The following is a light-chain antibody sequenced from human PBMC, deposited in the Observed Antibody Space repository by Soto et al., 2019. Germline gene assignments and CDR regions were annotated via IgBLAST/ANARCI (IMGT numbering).Light chain of an antibody. CDR1: QGISNY. V-gene: IGKV1-27*01. CDR3: QKYNSAPFT. CDR2: AAS. Sequence: DIQMTQSPSSLSASVGDRVTITCRASQGISNYLAWYQQKPGKVPKLLIYAASTLQSGVPSRFSGSGSGTDFPLTIISLQPEDLAAEDWQKYNSAPFTFGPGTKVDIK. J-gene: IGKJ3*01.